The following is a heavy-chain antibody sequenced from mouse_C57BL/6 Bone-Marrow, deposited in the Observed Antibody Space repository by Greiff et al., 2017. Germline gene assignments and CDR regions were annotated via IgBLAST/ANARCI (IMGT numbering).Heavy chain of an antibody. CDR2: IDPSDSYT. J-gene: IGHJ2*01. D-gene: IGHD1-1*01. CDR3: ARDTTVVHFDY. CDR1: GYTFTSYW. V-gene: IGHV1-59*01. Sequence: QVHVKQPGAELVRPGTSVKLSCKASGYTFTSYWMHWVKQRPGQGLEWIGVIDPSDSYTNYNQKFKGKATLTVDTSSSTAYMQLSSLTSEDSAVYYCARDTTVVHFDYWGQGTTLTVSS.